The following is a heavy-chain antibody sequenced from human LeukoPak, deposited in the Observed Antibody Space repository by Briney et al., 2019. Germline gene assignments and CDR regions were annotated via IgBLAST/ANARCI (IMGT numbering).Heavy chain of an antibody. CDR3: ARSYSSSKTFDY. CDR1: GGSFSGYY. D-gene: IGHD6-6*01. V-gene: IGHV4-34*01. Sequence: RPSETLSLTCAVYGGSFSGYYWSWIRQPPGKGLEWIGEINLSGSTNYNPSLKSRVTISVDTSKNRFSLKLSSVTAADTAVYYCARSYSSSKTFDYWGQGTLVTVSS. J-gene: IGHJ4*02. CDR2: INLSGST.